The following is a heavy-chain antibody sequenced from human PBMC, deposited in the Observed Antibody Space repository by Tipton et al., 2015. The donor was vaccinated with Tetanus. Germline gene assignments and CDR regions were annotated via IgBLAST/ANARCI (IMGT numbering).Heavy chain of an antibody. J-gene: IGHJ4*02. CDR2: INHSGST. Sequence: LRLSCAVYGGSFSGYFWSWIRQPPGKGLEWIGEINHSGSTNYNPSLKSRVTMSVDTSKNQFSLKLSSVTAADTAVYYCASGWGYYXXXXGXXDYXGXGTXXPVSS. CDR3: ASGWGYYXXXXGXXDY. V-gene: IGHV4-34*01. D-gene: IGHD3-22*01. CDR1: GGSFSGYF.